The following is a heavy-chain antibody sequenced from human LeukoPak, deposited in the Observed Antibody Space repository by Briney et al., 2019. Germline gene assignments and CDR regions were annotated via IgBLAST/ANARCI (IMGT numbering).Heavy chain of an antibody. J-gene: IGHJ6*03. CDR1: GGTFSSYA. V-gene: IGHV1-69*05. D-gene: IGHD6-6*01. Sequence: SVKVSCKASGGTFSSYAISWVRQAPGQGLEWMGGTIPIFGTANYAQKFQGRVTIATDESTSTAYMELSSLRSEDTAVYYCARASSSDYYYYYMDVWGKGTTVTVSS. CDR3: ARASSSDYYYYYMDV. CDR2: TIPIFGTA.